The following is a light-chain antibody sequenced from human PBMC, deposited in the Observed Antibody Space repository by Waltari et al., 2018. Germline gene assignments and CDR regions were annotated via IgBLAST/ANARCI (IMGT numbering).Light chain of an antibody. CDR1: PAIRND. CDR2: GAS. J-gene: IGKJ1*01. Sequence: AIQMTQSPSSLSAVVGDRPTITCRASPAIRNDLSWYQQKPGQAPKLLIYGASFLQRGVPSRFSGSGSGTDFILTISSLQPEDFATYYCLQDYSYPWTFGQGTNVDI. CDR3: LQDYSYPWT. V-gene: IGKV1-6*01.